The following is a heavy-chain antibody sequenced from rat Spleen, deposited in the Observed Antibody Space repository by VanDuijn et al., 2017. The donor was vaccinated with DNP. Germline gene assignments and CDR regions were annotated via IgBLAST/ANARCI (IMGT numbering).Heavy chain of an antibody. V-gene: IGHV5-7*01. CDR3: ARHAASFDY. CDR1: GFTFSNYD. Sequence: EVQLVESGGGLVQPGRSMKLSCAASGFTFSNYDMAWVRQAPKKGLECVATISYDGSSTYYRDSVKGRFTISRDNAKSTLYLQRDSLRSEDTATYYCARHAASFDYWGQGVMVTVSS. J-gene: IGHJ2*01. CDR2: ISYDGSST.